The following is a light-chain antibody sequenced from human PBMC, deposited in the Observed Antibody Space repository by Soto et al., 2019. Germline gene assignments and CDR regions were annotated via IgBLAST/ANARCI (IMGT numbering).Light chain of an antibody. CDR2: EVS. CDR1: SSDVGGYNY. V-gene: IGLV2-14*01. Sequence: QSVLTQPASVSGSPGQSITISCTGTSSDVGGYNYVSWYQQHPGKAPKLMIYEVSNRPSGVSNRSSGSKSGNTASLTISGLQAEDEADYYCSSYTSSSTYWVFGGGTKLTVL. J-gene: IGLJ3*02. CDR3: SSYTSSSTYWV.